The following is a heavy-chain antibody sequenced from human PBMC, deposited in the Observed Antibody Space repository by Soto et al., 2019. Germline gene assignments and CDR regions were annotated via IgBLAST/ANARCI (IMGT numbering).Heavy chain of an antibody. CDR2: IGTRSDI. J-gene: IGHJ6*02. CDR3: AREECAWPCTYGLED. CDR1: GFTFSSYS. Sequence: GGSLRLSCAASGFTFSSYSMHWVRQAPGKGLERVSSIGTRSDIYYADSVKGRFTISRDNAKNSLSLQMNSMTAADTAVYYCAREECAWPCTYGLEDWDQGTTVAVSS. V-gene: IGHV3-21*01. D-gene: IGHD3-3*01.